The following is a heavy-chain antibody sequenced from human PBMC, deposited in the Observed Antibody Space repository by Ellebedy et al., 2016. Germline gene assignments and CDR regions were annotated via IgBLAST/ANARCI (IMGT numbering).Heavy chain of an antibody. D-gene: IGHD6-19*01. V-gene: IGHV4-59*02. CDR3: AKWNGGWYAFEV. CDR1: GGSVSSDY. Sequence: SETLSLTCNVSGGSVSSDYWNWIRRPPGKGLEWIGYVFHTGTTNYNPSLKSRVTMSVDTSKSPVSLRLTPVTAADTAVYYCAKWNGGWYAFEVWGQGTMVTVSS. J-gene: IGHJ3*01. CDR2: VFHTGTT.